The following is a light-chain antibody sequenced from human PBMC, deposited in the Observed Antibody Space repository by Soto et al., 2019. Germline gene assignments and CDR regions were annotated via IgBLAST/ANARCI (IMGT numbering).Light chain of an antibody. CDR2: DVS. J-gene: IGLJ1*01. Sequence: QSALTQPPSASGSPGQSVTISCTGTSSDVGGYNYVSWYQQHPGKAPKLMIYDVSKRPSGVPDRFSGSKSGNTASLTVSGLQPEDEADYYCSSYAGTNIHYVFGTGTKVTVL. CDR1: SSDVGGYNY. CDR3: SSYAGTNIHYV. V-gene: IGLV2-8*01.